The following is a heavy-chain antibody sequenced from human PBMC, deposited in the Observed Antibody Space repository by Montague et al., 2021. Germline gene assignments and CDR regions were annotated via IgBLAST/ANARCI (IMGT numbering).Heavy chain of an antibody. V-gene: IGHV4-39*01. Sequence: SETLSLTCTVSGASINSSPYYWGWIRQPPGKGLGWIGSIYYSANTYYNPSLKSRLSISVNTTKNQFSLRLKSVTAADTAVYHCARVDCDGDCYTFDPWGQGTLVTVSS. CDR1: GASINSSPYY. CDR2: IYYSANT. D-gene: IGHD2-21*02. CDR3: ARVDCDGDCYTFDP. J-gene: IGHJ5*02.